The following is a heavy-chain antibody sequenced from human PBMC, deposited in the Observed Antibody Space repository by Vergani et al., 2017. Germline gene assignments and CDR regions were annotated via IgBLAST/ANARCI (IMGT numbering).Heavy chain of an antibody. CDR3: ARARLPLNSYYYDCYYIDF. CDR2: IIPIVGTA. CDR1: GGTFRSYA. Sequence: QLQLVKSGVEVKKPGSSVKVSCKASGGTFRSYAFSWVRQAPGQGLEWMGGIIPIVGTANYAQKFQGRVTITADESTSTAYMELSSLRSEDTAVYYCARARLPLNSYYYDCYYIDFWGKGTTVTVSS. V-gene: IGHV1-69*01. J-gene: IGHJ6*03. D-gene: IGHD4-11*01.